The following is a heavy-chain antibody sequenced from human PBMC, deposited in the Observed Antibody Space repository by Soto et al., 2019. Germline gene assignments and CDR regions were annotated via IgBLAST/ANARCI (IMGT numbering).Heavy chain of an antibody. Sequence: SETLSLTCRVSGDSISDAIYYWGWVRQSPVNGLEWIGSIHYSGTTQFHPSLKTRVTISGDTSKNEFYLRLRSVTAADTAIYFCARPLQAVAGAMAFWAQGSPVNVSS. D-gene: IGHD6-19*01. J-gene: IGHJ4*02. CDR1: GDSISDAIYY. CDR3: ARPLQAVAGAMAF. V-gene: IGHV4-39*01. CDR2: IHYSGTT.